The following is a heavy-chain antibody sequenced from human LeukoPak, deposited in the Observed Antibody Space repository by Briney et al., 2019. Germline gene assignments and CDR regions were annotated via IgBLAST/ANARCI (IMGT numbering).Heavy chain of an antibody. CDR1: GFTFNNFA. CDR2: ISGSGDST. V-gene: IGHV3-23*01. CDR3: AILYSSWSHDY. Sequence: GGSLRLSCVASGFTFNNFAMSWVRQAPGRGLEWVSGISGSGDSTYYADSVKGRFTISRDNSKNTLYLQMNSLRAEDTAVYYCAILYSSWSHDYWGQGTLVTVSS. J-gene: IGHJ4*02. D-gene: IGHD6-13*01.